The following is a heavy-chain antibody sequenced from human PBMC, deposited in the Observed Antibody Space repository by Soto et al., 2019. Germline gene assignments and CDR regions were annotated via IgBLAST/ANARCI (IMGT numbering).Heavy chain of an antibody. D-gene: IGHD6-13*01. CDR1: GGTFSSYA. Sequence: ASVKVSCKASGGTFSSYAISWVRQAPGQGLEWMGGIIPIFGTANYAQKFQGRVTITADESTSTAYTELSSLRSEDTAVYYCARAPPSSSWAFGYWGQGXLVTVYS. CDR2: IIPIFGTA. V-gene: IGHV1-69*13. CDR3: ARAPPSSSWAFGY. J-gene: IGHJ4*02.